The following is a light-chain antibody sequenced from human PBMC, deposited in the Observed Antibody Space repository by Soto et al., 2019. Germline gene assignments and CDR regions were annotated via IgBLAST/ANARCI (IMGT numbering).Light chain of an antibody. J-gene: IGKJ5*01. CDR3: QQYGSSPPIT. CDR2: GAS. CDR1: QSVSSSY. Sequence: EIVLTQSPGTLSVSPGERATLSCRASQSVSSSYLAWYQQKPGQAPRLLIYGASSRATGIPDRFSGSGSGTDFTLTISRLEPEDVAVYYCQQYGSSPPITFGQGTRLEIK. V-gene: IGKV3-20*01.